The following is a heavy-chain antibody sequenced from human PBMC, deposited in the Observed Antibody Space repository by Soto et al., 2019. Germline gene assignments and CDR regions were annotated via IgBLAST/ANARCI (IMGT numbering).Heavy chain of an antibody. CDR2: INHSGST. CDR3: ARSGYDKGV. V-gene: IGHV4-34*01. CDR1: GGSFSGYY. J-gene: IGHJ6*04. Sequence: SDTLSLTCAVYGGSFSGYYWSWIRQPPGKGLEWIGEINHSGSTNYNPSLKSRVTISVDTSKNQFSLKLSSVTAADTAVYYCARSGYDKGVWGKGTTVTVSS.